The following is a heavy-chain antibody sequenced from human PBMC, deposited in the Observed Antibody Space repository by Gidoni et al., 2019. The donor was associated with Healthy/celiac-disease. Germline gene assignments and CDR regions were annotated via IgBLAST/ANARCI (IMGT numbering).Heavy chain of an antibody. V-gene: IGHV3-21*01. CDR1: GFTFSSYS. Sequence: EVQLVESGGGLVKPGGSLRLSCAASGFTFSSYSMNWVRQAPGKGLEWVSSISSSSSYIYYADSVKGRFTISRDNAKNSLYLQMNSLRAEDTAVYYCARVTSGYDRYYYFDYWGQGTLVTVSS. J-gene: IGHJ4*02. CDR3: ARVTSGYDRYYYFDY. CDR2: ISSSSSYI. D-gene: IGHD5-12*01.